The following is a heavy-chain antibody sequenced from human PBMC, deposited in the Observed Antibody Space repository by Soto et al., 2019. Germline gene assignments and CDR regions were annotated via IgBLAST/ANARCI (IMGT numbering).Heavy chain of an antibody. V-gene: IGHV3-23*01. CDR3: AKAYSGSYPDFGH. D-gene: IGHD1-26*01. Sequence: GGSLRLSCAASGFTFSNFAMSWVRLTPRKGLEWVSSIGGSGGRTDYAGSVKGRFAISRDNSKNTLYLQMNSLRADDTAVYYCAKAYSGSYPDFGHWGQGTLVTVSS. CDR1: GFTFSNFA. CDR2: IGGSGGRT. J-gene: IGHJ4*02.